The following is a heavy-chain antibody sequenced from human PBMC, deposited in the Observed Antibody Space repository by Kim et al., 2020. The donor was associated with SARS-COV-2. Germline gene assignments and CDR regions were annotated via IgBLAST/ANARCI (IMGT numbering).Heavy chain of an antibody. CDR2: IYYSGST. J-gene: IGHJ4*02. D-gene: IGHD2-21*01. CDR1: GGSISSYY. CDR3: ARDGGGGLWTPLDY. V-gene: IGHV4-59*01. Sequence: SETLSLTCTVSGGSISSYYWSWIRQPPGKGLEWIGYIYYSGSTNYNPSLKSRVTISVDTSKNQFSLKLSSVTAADTAVYYCARDGGGGLWTPLDYWGQGTLVTVSS.